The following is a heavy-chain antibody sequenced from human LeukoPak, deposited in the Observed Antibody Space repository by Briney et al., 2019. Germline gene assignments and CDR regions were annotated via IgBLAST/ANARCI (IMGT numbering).Heavy chain of an antibody. D-gene: IGHD2-2*01. V-gene: IGHV1-2*02. Sequence: ASVKVSRKASGYTFTGYYMHWVRQAPGQGLEWMGWINPNSGGTNYAQKFQGRVTMTRDTSISTAYMELSRLRSDDTAVYYCARGHLGYCSSTSCYYWFDPWGQGTLVTVSS. CDR1: GYTFTGYY. CDR3: ARGHLGYCSSTSCYYWFDP. J-gene: IGHJ5*02. CDR2: INPNSGGT.